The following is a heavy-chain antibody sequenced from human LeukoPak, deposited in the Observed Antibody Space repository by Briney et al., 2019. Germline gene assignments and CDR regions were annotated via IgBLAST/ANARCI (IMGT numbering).Heavy chain of an antibody. J-gene: IGHJ5*02. V-gene: IGHV4-61*08. CDR1: GGSISSGGYY. D-gene: IGHD5-18*01. CDR2: IYYSGST. Sequence: SQTLSLTCTVSGGSISSGGYYWSWIRQHPGKGLEWIGYIYYSGSTNYNPSLKSRVTISVDTSKNQFSLKLSSVTAADTAVYYCARGRYSYGYRNWFDPWGQGTLVTVSS. CDR3: ARGRYSYGYRNWFDP.